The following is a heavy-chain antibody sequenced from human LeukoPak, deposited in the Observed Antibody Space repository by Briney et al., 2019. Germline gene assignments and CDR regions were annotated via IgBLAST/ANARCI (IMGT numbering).Heavy chain of an antibody. V-gene: IGHV3-33*01. CDR1: GFTFSHYG. Sequence: GGSLRLSCAAAGFTFSHYGMRWVRQAPGKGLEWVAVIWSDGTNTYYAASVKGRFTISRYDSDKTVYLQMNSLRPEDTGVYYCARDAQRGIDYSNSLQYWGQGTPVAVST. D-gene: IGHD4-11*01. CDR2: IWSDGTNT. CDR3: ARDAQRGIDYSNSLQY. J-gene: IGHJ4*02.